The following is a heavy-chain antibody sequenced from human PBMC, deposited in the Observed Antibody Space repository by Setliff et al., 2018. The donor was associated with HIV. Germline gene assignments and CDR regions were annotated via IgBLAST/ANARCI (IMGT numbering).Heavy chain of an antibody. CDR3: VGIYADYSYYLDV. D-gene: IGHD4-17*01. Sequence: SETLSLTCTVSGGSINSANYYWSWIRLPAGKGLEWVGRIYASGYTNYNPSLQSRVTILIDPSKNQFSLRLSSVTAADTAIYYCVGIYADYSYYLDVWGKGTTVTVSS. J-gene: IGHJ6*03. CDR2: IYASGYT. V-gene: IGHV4-61*02. CDR1: GGSINSANYY.